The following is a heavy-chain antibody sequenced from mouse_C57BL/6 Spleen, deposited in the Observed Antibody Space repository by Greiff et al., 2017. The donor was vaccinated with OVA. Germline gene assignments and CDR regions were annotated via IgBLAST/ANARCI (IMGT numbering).Heavy chain of an antibody. CDR3: VRQITTVVDTYYAMDY. Sequence: EVMLVESGGGLVQPKGSLKLSCAASGFSFNTYAMNWVRQAPGKGLEWVARIRSKSNNYATYYADSVKDRFTISRDDSESMLYLQMNNLKTEDTAMYDGVRQITTVVDTYYAMDYWGQGTSVTVSS. V-gene: IGHV10-1*01. CDR1: GFSFNTYA. CDR2: IRSKSNNYAT. J-gene: IGHJ4*01. D-gene: IGHD1-1*01.